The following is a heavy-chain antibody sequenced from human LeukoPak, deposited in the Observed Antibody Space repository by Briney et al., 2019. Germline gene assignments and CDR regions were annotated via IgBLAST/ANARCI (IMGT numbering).Heavy chain of an antibody. J-gene: IGHJ4*02. Sequence: GGSLRLSCAASGFTVSSNYMSWVRQAPGKGLEWVSVIYSGGGTDYADSVKGRFTISRDNAKNSLYLQMNSLRAEDTAVYYCARGKGSSGYYYSYWGQGTLVTVSS. CDR2: IYSGGGT. V-gene: IGHV3-66*01. D-gene: IGHD3-22*01. CDR3: ARGKGSSGYYYSY. CDR1: GFTVSSNY.